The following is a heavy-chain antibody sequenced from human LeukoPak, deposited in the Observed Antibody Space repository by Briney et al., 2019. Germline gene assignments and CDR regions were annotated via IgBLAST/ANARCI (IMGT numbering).Heavy chain of an antibody. J-gene: IGHJ4*02. CDR2: ILYSGTT. V-gene: IGHV4-39*07. CDR3: ARVATHFDY. Sequence: SETLSLTCTVSGDSITSSNYHWAWIRQPPGKGLEWIGSILYSGTTYYNSSLKSRVTMSVDTSKNQFSLKLSSVTAADTAVYYCARVATHFDYWGQGTLVTVSS. CDR1: GDSITSSNYH. D-gene: IGHD5-12*01.